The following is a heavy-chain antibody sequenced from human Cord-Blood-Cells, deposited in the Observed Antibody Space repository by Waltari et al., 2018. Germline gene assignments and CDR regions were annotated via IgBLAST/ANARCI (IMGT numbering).Heavy chain of an antibody. CDR1: GGSFSGYY. CDR2: INHSGST. V-gene: IGHV4-34*01. CDR3: ARTSYYYDSSGYYYGYFDL. J-gene: IGHJ2*01. Sequence: QVQLQQWGAGLLKPSETLSLTCAVYGGSFSGYYWRWIRHPPGTGLEWIGEINHSGSTNYNPSLKSRVTISVDTSKNQFSLKLSSVTAADTAVYYCARTSYYYDSSGYYYGYFDLWGRGTLVTVSS. D-gene: IGHD3-22*01.